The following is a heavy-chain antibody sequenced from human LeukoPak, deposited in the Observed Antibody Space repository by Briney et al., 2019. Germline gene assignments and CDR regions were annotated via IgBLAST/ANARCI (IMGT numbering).Heavy chain of an antibody. J-gene: IGHJ3*02. CDR2: IYSGGST. CDR3: TTRAPVGYEAFDI. CDR1: GFTVSSNY. Sequence: GGSLRLSCAASGFTVSSNYMSWVRQAPGKGLEWVSVIYSGGSTYYADSVKGRFTISRDNSKNTLYLQMNSLRAEDTAVYYCTTRAPVGYEAFDIWGQGAMVTVSS. D-gene: IGHD1-26*01. V-gene: IGHV3-53*01.